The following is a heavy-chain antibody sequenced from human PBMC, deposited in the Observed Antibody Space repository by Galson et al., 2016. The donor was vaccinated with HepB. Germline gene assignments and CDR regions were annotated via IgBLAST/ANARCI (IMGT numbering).Heavy chain of an antibody. V-gene: IGHV3-30-3*01. J-gene: IGHJ4*02. CDR2: ISYDGTNT. CDR3: ARDKFPQLPPAYLDF. D-gene: IGHD6-6*01. CDR1: GFTFNNFP. Sequence: SLRLSCAASGFTFNNFPMHWVRQAPGKGLEWVALISYDGTNTFYADSVKGRFTVSRDNSRNTLYLDMTTLRPDDSATYFCARDKFPQLPPAYLDFWGQGTLVTVSS.